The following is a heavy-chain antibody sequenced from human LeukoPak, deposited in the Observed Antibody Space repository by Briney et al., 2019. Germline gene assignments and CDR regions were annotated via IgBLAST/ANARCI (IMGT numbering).Heavy chain of an antibody. CDR3: ATTVVVPPLYGMDV. J-gene: IGHJ6*02. CDR1: GYTLTELS. Sequence: ASVKVSCKASGYTLTELSMHWVRQAPGKGLEWMGGFDPEDGETIYAQKFQGRVTMTEDTSTDTAYMELSSLRSEDTAVYYCATTVVVPPLYGMDVWGQGTTVTVSS. V-gene: IGHV1-24*01. D-gene: IGHD2-2*01. CDR2: FDPEDGET.